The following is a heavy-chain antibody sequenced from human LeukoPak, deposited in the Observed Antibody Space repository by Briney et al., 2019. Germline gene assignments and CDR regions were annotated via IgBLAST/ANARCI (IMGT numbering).Heavy chain of an antibody. J-gene: IGHJ4*02. CDR2: IYYSGST. Sequence: TSETLSLTCSVSGGSISSSSYYWGWIRQPPGKGLEWIGSIYYSGSTHHNPSLKSLVTISVDTSKNQFSLKLSSVTAADTAVYYCARRPAFGYTGSCYFDYWGQGTLVTVSS. D-gene: IGHD5-18*01. V-gene: IGHV4-39*01. CDR3: ARRPAFGYTGSCYFDY. CDR1: GGSISSSSYY.